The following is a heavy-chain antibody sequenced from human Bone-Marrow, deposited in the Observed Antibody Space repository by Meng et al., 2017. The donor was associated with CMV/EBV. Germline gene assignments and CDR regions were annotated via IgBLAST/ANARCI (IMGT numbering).Heavy chain of an antibody. J-gene: IGHJ5*02. CDR2: IDDRGIT. D-gene: IGHD3-10*01. Sequence: SGASVNSGSYYWTWIRQPPGKGLEWIGDIDDRGITDNKRYLKGRVTISSDTSKHQFSLKLRSMTAADTAVYYCARDSGSDGFYSWFDPWGQGTLVTVSS. CDR3: ARDSGSDGFYSWFDP. V-gene: IGHV4-61*01. CDR1: GASVNSGSYY.